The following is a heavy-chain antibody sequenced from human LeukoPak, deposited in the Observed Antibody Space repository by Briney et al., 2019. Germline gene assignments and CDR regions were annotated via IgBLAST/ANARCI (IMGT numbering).Heavy chain of an antibody. CDR3: ARGTVTAPDY. Sequence: GGSLRLSCAASGITVSSKYMSWVRQAPGKGLEWVSIIYSGGNTYYADSVKGRFTISRDNSKNTLYLQMNRLRPEDTAVYYCARGTVTAPDYWGQGTLVTVSS. J-gene: IGHJ4*02. D-gene: IGHD2-21*02. CDR1: GITVSSKY. V-gene: IGHV3-53*01. CDR2: IYSGGNT.